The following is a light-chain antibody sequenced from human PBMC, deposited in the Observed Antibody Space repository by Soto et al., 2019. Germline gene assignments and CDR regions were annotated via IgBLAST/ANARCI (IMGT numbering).Light chain of an antibody. CDR2: RTS. CDR3: QQYGSSPVA. J-gene: IGKJ5*01. V-gene: IGKV3-20*01. Sequence: EIVMTQSPATLSVSPGERATLSCRASRSISSNLAWYQQKPGQAPRLLMFRTSSRATGFPARFSGSGSGTDFTLTISRLEPEDFAVYYCQQYGSSPVAFGQGKRLEIK. CDR1: RSISSN.